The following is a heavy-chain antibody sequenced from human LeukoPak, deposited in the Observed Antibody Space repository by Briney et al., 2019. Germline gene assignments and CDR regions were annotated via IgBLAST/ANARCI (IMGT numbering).Heavy chain of an antibody. Sequence: GASVKVSCKASGYTFTGYYMHWVRQAPGQGLEWMGWINPNSGGTNYAQKFQGRVTMTRDTSISTAYMELSRLRSDDTAVYYCARERVATTKAIYGMDVWGQGTTVTVSS. CDR1: GYTFTGYY. CDR3: ARERVATTKAIYGMDV. V-gene: IGHV1-2*02. D-gene: IGHD5-12*01. J-gene: IGHJ6*02. CDR2: INPNSGGT.